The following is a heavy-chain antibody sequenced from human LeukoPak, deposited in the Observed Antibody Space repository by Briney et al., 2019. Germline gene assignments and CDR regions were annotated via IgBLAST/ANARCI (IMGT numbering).Heavy chain of an antibody. CDR2: MNPKRGNT. D-gene: IGHD6-13*01. CDR3: ARGGSSSSYYNNYGMDV. V-gene: IGHV1-8*01. Sequence: ASVKVSCKASGYSLTSFDINWVRQGSGQGLEWMGWMNPKRGNTGYAPTFQGRVTITRDTSIDTALMELSSLRPDDTAVYYCARGGSSSSYYNNYGMDVRGQGTTITVSS. J-gene: IGHJ6*02. CDR1: GYSLTSFD.